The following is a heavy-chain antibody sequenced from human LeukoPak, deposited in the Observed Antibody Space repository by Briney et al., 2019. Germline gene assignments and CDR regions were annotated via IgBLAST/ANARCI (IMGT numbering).Heavy chain of an antibody. D-gene: IGHD2-2*01. J-gene: IGHJ6*02. V-gene: IGHV1-18*04. CDR1: GYTFTSYG. CDR2: ISDYNGTT. Sequence: ATLKLSSTASGYTFTSYGISWVRQPPGQGLEWMGWISDYNGTTNYAQKLQGRVTMTTDTSTSTAYMELRSLRSDDTAVYYCASSSIVVVPAAMLVGGYYYGMDVWGQGTTVTVSS. CDR3: ASSSIVVVPAAMLVGGYYYGMDV.